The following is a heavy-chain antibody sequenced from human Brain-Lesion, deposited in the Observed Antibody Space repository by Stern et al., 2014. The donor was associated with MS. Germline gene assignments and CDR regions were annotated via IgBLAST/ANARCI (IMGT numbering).Heavy chain of an antibody. Sequence: EVQLEESGGGLVQPGGSLRLSCAASGFTFRFYWMNWVRQTPGKGLEWVANIKQDGSEKFYVDSVKGRFTISRDNTWNSLYLQMNSLRVEDTAVYYCARSDYDYVWGSNRYRTTRYFFDYWSQGTLSPSPQ. D-gene: IGHD3-16*02. J-gene: IGHJ4*02. CDR2: IKQDGSEK. CDR3: ARSDYDYVWGSNRYRTTRYFFDY. V-gene: IGHV3-7*01. CDR1: GFTFRFYW.